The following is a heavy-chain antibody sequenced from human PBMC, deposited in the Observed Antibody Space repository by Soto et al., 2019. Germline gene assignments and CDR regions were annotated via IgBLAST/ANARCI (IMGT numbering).Heavy chain of an antibody. CDR2: MNLDTGGT. J-gene: IGHJ4*02. V-gene: IGHV1-2*06. D-gene: IGHD5-18*01. CDR3: ARDGNFAFRGYSFGFDF. Sequence: XSGKVSSKASGYRFTTFYIHWVRQAPGQGLEWMGRMNLDTGGTTYAQKFQGRVTMTRDTSISTAYMEVTNLKSDDTAIYYCARDGNFAFRGYSFGFDFWGQGTLVTVSS. CDR1: GYRFTTFY.